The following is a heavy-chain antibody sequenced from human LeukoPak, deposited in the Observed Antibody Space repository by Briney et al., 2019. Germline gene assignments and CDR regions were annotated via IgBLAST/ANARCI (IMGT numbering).Heavy chain of an antibody. V-gene: IGHV4-61*05. CDR2: IYYSGST. CDR3: ARGDIVVVPAAIRFDP. J-gene: IGHJ5*02. D-gene: IGHD2-2*01. Sequence: SETLSLTCTVSGGSINSNSYYWGWIRQPPGKGLEWIGYIYYSGSTNYNPSLKSRVTISVDTSKNQFSLKLSSVTAADTAVYYCARGDIVVVPAAIRFDPWGQGTLVTVSS. CDR1: GGSINSNSYY.